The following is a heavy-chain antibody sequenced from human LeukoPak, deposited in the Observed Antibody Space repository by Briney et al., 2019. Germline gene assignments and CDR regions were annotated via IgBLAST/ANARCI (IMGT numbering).Heavy chain of an antibody. Sequence: AGGSLRLSCAASGFTFSRYGMHWVRQAPGKGLEWVAFIRYDGSNKYYADSVKGRFTISRDNSKNTLYLQMNSLRAEGTAVYYCARPARLYCSGGSCYAGYYGVDVWGQGTTVTVSS. CDR3: ARPARLYCSGGSCYAGYYGVDV. CDR2: IRYDGSNK. V-gene: IGHV3-30*02. J-gene: IGHJ6*02. CDR1: GFTFSRYG. D-gene: IGHD2-15*01.